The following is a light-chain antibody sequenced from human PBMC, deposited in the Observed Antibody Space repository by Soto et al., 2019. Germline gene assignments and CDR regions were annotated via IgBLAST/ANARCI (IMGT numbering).Light chain of an antibody. CDR1: SSDVGGYNY. J-gene: IGLJ2*01. CDR3: ASYTSSSTSVI. Sequence: QSALTQPASVSGSPGQSITISCTGTSSDVGGYNYVSWYQQHPGKAPKLMIFEVSNRPSGISSRFSGSNSGNTASLTISGLQAEEEADYYCASYTSSSTSVIFGRGTQLTVL. CDR2: EVS. V-gene: IGLV2-14*01.